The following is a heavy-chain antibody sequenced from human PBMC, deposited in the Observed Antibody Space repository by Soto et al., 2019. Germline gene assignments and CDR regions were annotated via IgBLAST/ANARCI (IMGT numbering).Heavy chain of an antibody. CDR1: GYTFTSYY. CDR2: INPSGGST. J-gene: IGHJ6*02. CDR3: ARPKVAYRAPEGYSGMDV. Sequence: ASVKVSCKASGYTFTSYYMHWVRQAPGQGLEWMGIINPSGGSTSYAQKFQGRVTMTRDTSTSTVYMELSSLRSEDTAVYYCARPKVAYRAPEGYSGMDVWGQGTTVTVYS. V-gene: IGHV1-46*01. D-gene: IGHD2-15*01.